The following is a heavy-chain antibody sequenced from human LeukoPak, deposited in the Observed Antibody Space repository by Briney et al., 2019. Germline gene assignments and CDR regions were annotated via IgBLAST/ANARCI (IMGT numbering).Heavy chain of an antibody. CDR2: INHSGST. D-gene: IGHD6-13*01. J-gene: IGHJ4*02. Sequence: KPSETLSLTCAVYGGSFSGYYWSWIRQPPGKGLEWIGEINHSGSTNYNPSLKSRVTISVDTSKNQFSLKLSSVTAADTAVYYCASQYSSSSNFDYWGQGTLVTVSS. CDR1: GGSFSGYY. CDR3: ASQYSSSSNFDY. V-gene: IGHV4-34*01.